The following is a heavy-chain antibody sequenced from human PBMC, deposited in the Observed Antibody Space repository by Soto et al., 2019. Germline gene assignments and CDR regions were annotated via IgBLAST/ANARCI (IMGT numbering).Heavy chain of an antibody. D-gene: IGHD4-17*01. Sequence: QVQLVQSGAEVKKPGASVKVSCKASGYTFTSHDINWVRQANGQGLEWMGWMNTNSGNTGYAQKFQGRVTMTRNTSIRTAYMELRSVRAKDTAVYYCARVDYGAYARFDFWGKGTLVTV. CDR2: MNTNSGNT. CDR3: ARVDYGAYARFDF. CDR1: GYTFTSHD. V-gene: IGHV1-8*01. J-gene: IGHJ4*02.